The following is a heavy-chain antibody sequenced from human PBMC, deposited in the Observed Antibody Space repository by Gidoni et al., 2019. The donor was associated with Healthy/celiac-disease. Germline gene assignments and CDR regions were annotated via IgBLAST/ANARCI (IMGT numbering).Heavy chain of an antibody. CDR3: ARAIGDSSGWYGAPLYFDY. CDR1: GFTVSSNY. V-gene: IGHV3-66*02. CDR2: IYSGGST. Sequence: EVQLVESGGGLVQPGGSLRLSCAASGFTVSSNYMSWVRQAPGKRLEWVSVIYSGGSTYYADSVKGRFTISRDNSKNTLYLQMNSLRAEDTAVYYCARAIGDSSGWYGAPLYFDYWGQGTLVTVSS. D-gene: IGHD6-19*01. J-gene: IGHJ4*02.